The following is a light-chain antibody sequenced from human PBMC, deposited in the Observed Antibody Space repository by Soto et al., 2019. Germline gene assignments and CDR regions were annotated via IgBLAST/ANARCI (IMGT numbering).Light chain of an antibody. V-gene: IGKV3-15*01. Sequence: EVVMTQSPATLSVSPGERVTLSCRASESVHRNLAWYQQKPGQGPSLLIYYASTRATGVPDRFTGSGSGTEFTLTIRTLQSEDFGVYHCQHSSNWPPTFGPGTKVEIK. J-gene: IGKJ3*01. CDR2: YAS. CDR3: QHSSNWPPT. CDR1: ESVHRN.